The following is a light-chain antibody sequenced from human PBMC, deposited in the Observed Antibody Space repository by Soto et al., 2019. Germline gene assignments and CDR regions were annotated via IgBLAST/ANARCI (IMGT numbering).Light chain of an antibody. CDR2: DTT. CDR3: LFLYSDARVV. CDR1: TGTVTSNHD. J-gene: IGLJ2*01. Sequence: QAVVTQEPSLTVSQGGTVTLTCGSSTGTVTSNHDPYWFQQKPGQAPRPLIYDTTNKPSWTPARFSGSLLRGKAALTLSCAQPEDVAEYYCLFLYSDARVVFGGGTKLTVL. V-gene: IGLV7-46*01.